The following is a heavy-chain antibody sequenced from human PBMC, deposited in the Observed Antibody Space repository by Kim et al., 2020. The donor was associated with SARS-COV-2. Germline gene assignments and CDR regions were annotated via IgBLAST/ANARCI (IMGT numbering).Heavy chain of an antibody. CDR3: ARHAGFWSGYVYIINCFDP. CDR2: IYYSGST. D-gene: IGHD3-3*01. V-gene: IGHV4-59*08. CDR1: GGSISSYY. Sequence: SETLSLTCTVSGGSISSYYWSWIRQPPGKGLEWIGYIYYSGSTNYNPSLKSRVTISVDTSKNQFSLKLSSVTAADTAVYYCARHAGFWSGYVYIINCFDPWGQGTLVTVSS. J-gene: IGHJ5*02.